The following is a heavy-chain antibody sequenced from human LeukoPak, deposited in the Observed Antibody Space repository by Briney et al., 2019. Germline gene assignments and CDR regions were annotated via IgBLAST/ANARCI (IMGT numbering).Heavy chain of an antibody. J-gene: IGHJ5*02. Sequence: HPSETLSLTCTVSGGSISSYYWSWIRQPPGKGLEGIGYIYYSGITNYNPSLESRVTISVDTSKNQFSLKLSSVTAADTAVYYCARETIIVGRAEFGPWGQGTLVTVSS. CDR1: GGSISSYY. D-gene: IGHD3-22*01. V-gene: IGHV4-59*01. CDR3: ARETIIVGRAEFGP. CDR2: IYYSGIT.